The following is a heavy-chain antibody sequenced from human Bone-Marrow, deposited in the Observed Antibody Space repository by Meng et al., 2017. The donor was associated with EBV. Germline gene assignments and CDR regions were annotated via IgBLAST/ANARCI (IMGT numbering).Heavy chain of an antibody. V-gene: IGHV1-69*06. J-gene: IGHJ4*02. CDR1: GYTFTSYY. D-gene: IGHD2-2*01. Sequence: RSGAGVKKPGASVKVSLKASGYTFTSYYMHWVRQAPGQGLEWMGGIIPIFGTANYAQKFQGRVTITADKSTSTAYMELSSLRSEDTAVYYCARAGVLGYCSSTSCYRFDYWGQGTLVTVSS. CDR2: IIPIFGTA. CDR3: ARAGVLGYCSSTSCYRFDY.